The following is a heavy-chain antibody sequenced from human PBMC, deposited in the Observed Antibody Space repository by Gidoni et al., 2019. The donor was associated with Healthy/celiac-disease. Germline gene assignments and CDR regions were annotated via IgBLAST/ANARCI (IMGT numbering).Heavy chain of an antibody. V-gene: IGHV1-2*02. D-gene: IGHD2-15*01. CDR3: ARVRIGGRYYLYGLDV. Sequence: QVQLVQSGAEVKKPGASVKVSCKASGYTFPGYYMHWVRQAPGQGLEWMGWINPNSGGTSYAQKFQGRVTMTRDTPISTAYMELSRLRSDDTAVYYCARVRIGGRYYLYGLDVWGQGTTVTVSS. CDR1: GYTFPGYY. CDR2: INPNSGGT. J-gene: IGHJ6*02.